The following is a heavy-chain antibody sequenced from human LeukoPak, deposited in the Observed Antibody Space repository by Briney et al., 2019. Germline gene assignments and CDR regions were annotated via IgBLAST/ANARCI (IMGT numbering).Heavy chain of an antibody. CDR1: GGSISSYY. D-gene: IGHD1-26*01. CDR3: ARDFSGSNDY. CDR2: IYYSGST. V-gene: IGHV4-59*01. J-gene: IGHJ4*02. Sequence: SETLSLTCTVSGGSISSYYWSWIRQPPGKGLEWIGYIYYSGSTNYNSSLKSRVTISVDTSKNQFSLKLSSVTAADTAVYYCARDFSGSNDYWGQGTLVTVSS.